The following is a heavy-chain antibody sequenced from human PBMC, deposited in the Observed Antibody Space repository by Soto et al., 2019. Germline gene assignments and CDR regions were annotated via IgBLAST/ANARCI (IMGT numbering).Heavy chain of an antibody. D-gene: IGHD6-13*01. J-gene: IGHJ5*02. V-gene: IGHV1-8*01. Sequence: QVQLVQSGAEVKKPGASVKVSCKASEYTFSNYDINWVRQATGQGLEWMGWMNPNTGNTGYAQKFQGRVTLTRDPSTRTAYMELSSLRSEVTAIYYWASDIAGGGDNRFEPWGQGTLVTV. CDR1: EYTFSNYD. CDR3: ASDIAGGGDNRFEP. CDR2: MNPNTGNT.